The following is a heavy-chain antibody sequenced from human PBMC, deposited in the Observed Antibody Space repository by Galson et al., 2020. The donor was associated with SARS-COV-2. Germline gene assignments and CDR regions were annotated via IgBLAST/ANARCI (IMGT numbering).Heavy chain of an antibody. Sequence: TGGSLRLSCKGSGYSFTSYWIGWVRQMPGKGLEWKGIIYPGDSDTRYSPSFQGQVTISADKSISTAYLQWSSLKASDTAMYYCARAGDSSTLYGMDVWGQGTTVTVSS. D-gene: IGHD6-13*01. CDR1: GYSFTSYW. J-gene: IGHJ6*02. V-gene: IGHV5-51*01. CDR3: ARAGDSSTLYGMDV. CDR2: IYPGDSDT.